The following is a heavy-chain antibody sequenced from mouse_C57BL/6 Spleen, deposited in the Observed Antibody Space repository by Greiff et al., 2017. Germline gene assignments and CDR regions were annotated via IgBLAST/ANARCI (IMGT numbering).Heavy chain of an antibody. D-gene: IGHD2-4*01. V-gene: IGHV1-80*01. CDR3: ARSYYDYGEAWFAY. CDR2: IYPGDGDT. J-gene: IGHJ3*01. Sequence: QVQLKQSGAELVKPGASVKISCKASGYAFSSYWMNWVKQRPGKGLEWIGQIYPGDGDTTYNGKFKGKATLTADKSSSTAYMQLSSLTSEDSAVYFCARSYYDYGEAWFAYWGQGTLVTVSA. CDR1: GYAFSSYW.